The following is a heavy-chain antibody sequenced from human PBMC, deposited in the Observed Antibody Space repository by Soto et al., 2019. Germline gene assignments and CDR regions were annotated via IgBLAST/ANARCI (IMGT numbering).Heavy chain of an antibody. Sequence: GGSLRLSCAASGFTFRTYGMHWVRQAPGKGLEWVAVISYDGNKKYYADSVKGRFTISRDNSKHMLYLQMHSLTAEDTAVYYCAKAGQEYDFWSGYPDYYYYGMDVWGQGT. CDR2: ISYDGNKK. CDR3: AKAGQEYDFWSGYPDYYYYGMDV. J-gene: IGHJ6*02. V-gene: IGHV3-30*18. D-gene: IGHD3-3*01. CDR1: GFTFRTYG.